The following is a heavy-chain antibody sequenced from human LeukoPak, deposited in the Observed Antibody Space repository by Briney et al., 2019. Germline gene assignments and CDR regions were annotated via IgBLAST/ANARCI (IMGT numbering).Heavy chain of an antibody. V-gene: IGHV3-30*02. D-gene: IGHD6-19*01. CDR2: MRYDGDNE. CDR1: GFIFSNYD. Sequence: GGSLRLSCEASGFIFSNYDMHWVRQAPGKGLDWVAFMRYDGDNEHYADSVRGRFTISRDNSKNTLYLQMNSLRAEDTAVYYCARDHKPQWLVFYYYYYGMDVWGQGTTVTVSS. CDR3: ARDHKPQWLVFYYYYYGMDV. J-gene: IGHJ6*02.